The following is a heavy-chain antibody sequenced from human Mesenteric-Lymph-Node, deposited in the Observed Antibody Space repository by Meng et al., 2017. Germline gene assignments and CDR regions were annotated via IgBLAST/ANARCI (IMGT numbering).Heavy chain of an antibody. J-gene: IGHJ4*02. D-gene: IGHD4-17*01. CDR2: IYYSGST. V-gene: IGHV4-31*01. Sequence: QVQLQESGPGLVTPSQTLSLPCPVSGGAISSCGYFWSWIRQHPGKGLELIGNIYYSGSTYYNTSLKSLVTISLDTSKNQFSLKLSSVTAADTAVYYCARGPTTYFDYWGQGTLVTVSS. CDR1: GGAISSCGYF. CDR3: ARGPTTYFDY.